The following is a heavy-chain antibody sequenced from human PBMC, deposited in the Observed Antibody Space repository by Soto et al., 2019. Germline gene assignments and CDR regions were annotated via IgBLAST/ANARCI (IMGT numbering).Heavy chain of an antibody. CDR3: AKATATSGGAFEI. Sequence: GGSLRLSCAVSGFICSSYDMSWVRQAPGKGLEWVSTILVGGSPHYEDSVKGRFTISRDTSKNTVYLQMNSLTAGDTAVYYCAKATATSGGAFEIYGQGAMVTVSS. V-gene: IGHV3-23*01. J-gene: IGHJ3*02. CDR1: GFICSSYD. CDR2: ILVGGSP. D-gene: IGHD1-1*01.